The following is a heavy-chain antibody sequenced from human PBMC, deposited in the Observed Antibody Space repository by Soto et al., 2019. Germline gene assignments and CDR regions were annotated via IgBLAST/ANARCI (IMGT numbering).Heavy chain of an antibody. Sequence: ASVKVSCKASGYSFTRYGIGWARQAPGQGLEWMGWINAYNGNTNYTQNLQGRLTLTTDTSTTTAYMELRSLRSNDTAIYYCAMVDVYVTPSPQDVWGQGTTVTVSS. CDR1: GYSFTRYG. J-gene: IGHJ6*02. CDR2: INAYNGNT. CDR3: AMVDVYVTPSPQDV. D-gene: IGHD3-16*01. V-gene: IGHV1-18*01.